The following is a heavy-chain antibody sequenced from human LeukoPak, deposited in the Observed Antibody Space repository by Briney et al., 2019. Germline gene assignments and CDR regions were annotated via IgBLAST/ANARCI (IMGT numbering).Heavy chain of an antibody. D-gene: IGHD2-21*02. CDR3: ARTYCGGDCYSSRGWFDT. Sequence: ASVKVSCKASRYTLRKSTISCVRETPGRGVECRGGIIPIFSTANYAQKFQGKVTITADKSTSTAYMELSSLRTEDTAVYYCARTYCGGDCYSSRGWFDTWGQGTLVTVSS. CDR1: RYTLRKST. V-gene: IGHV1-69*06. J-gene: IGHJ5*02. CDR2: IIPIFSTA.